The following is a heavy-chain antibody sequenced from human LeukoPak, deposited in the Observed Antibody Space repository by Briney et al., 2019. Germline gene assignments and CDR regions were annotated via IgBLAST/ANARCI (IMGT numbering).Heavy chain of an antibody. CDR1: GFIFSNYW. J-gene: IGHJ4*02. Sequence: GGSLRLSCEASGFIFSNYWMAWVRQAPGKGLGWVANIKEDGSDKNYVESMKGRYTISRDNAQNSLYLQMNRLGVEDTAVYYCARDAGYGYDRFDYWGQGTQVTVSS. V-gene: IGHV3-7*01. CDR2: IKEDGSDK. CDR3: ARDAGYGYDRFDY. D-gene: IGHD5-18*01.